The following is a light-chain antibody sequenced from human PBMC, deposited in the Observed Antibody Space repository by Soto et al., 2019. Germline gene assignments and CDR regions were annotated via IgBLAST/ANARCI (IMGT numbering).Light chain of an antibody. J-gene: IGKJ1*01. CDR3: MQGAHWPWT. V-gene: IGKV2-30*01. Sequence: DVVMTQSPLSLAVTLGQPASISCRSSQSLVYIDGNTFLNWFHQRPGQSPRRLIYKVSNRDSGVPDRFSGSGSGTDFTLKISWVEAEDVGVYYCMQGAHWPWTFGQGTKVEIK. CDR1: QSLVYIDGNTF. CDR2: KVS.